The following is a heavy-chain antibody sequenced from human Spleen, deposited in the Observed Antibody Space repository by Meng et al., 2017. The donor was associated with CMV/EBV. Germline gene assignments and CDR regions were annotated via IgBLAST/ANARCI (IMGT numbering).Heavy chain of an antibody. CDR3: AKDLTWEQGAEYYYYGMDV. Sequence: SVKVSCKASGYTFTSYGISWVRQAPGQGLEWMGGIIPMFATANYARKFQGSVTIITDESTSTAYMELSSLRSDDTAVYYCAKDLTWEQGAEYYYYGMDVWGQGTTVTVSS. D-gene: IGHD1-26*01. V-gene: IGHV1-69*05. J-gene: IGHJ6*02. CDR2: IIPMFATA. CDR1: GYTFTSYG.